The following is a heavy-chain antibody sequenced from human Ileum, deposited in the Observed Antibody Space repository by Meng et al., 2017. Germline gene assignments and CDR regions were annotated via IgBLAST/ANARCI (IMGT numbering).Heavy chain of an antibody. CDR3: ARGGTAYFDY. D-gene: IGHD1-1*01. CDR1: AGSISSGGYY. Sequence: QVQLQESGPGLVKPSQTLSLPCTVSAGSISSGGYYWSWIRQHPGKGLEWIGYIYDSGSTYYNPSLKSRIAISGDTSKNQFSLNLSSVTAADTAVYYCARGGTAYFDYWGQGTLVTVSS. J-gene: IGHJ4*02. V-gene: IGHV4-31*03. CDR2: IYDSGST.